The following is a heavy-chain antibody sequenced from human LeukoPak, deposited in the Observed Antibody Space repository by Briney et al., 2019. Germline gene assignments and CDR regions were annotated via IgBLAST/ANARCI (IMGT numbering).Heavy chain of an antibody. CDR1: GYSFTNYW. CDR2: IYPGDSDT. Sequence: GESLKISCKGSGYSFTNYWIAWVRHMPGKGLEWMGIIYPGDSDTRYNPSFQGQVTISADKPISAAYLQWSNLKASDTAVYYCARRLPSVETFDYWGQGTLVTVSS. CDR3: ARRLPSVETFDY. V-gene: IGHV5-51*01. D-gene: IGHD5-24*01. J-gene: IGHJ4*02.